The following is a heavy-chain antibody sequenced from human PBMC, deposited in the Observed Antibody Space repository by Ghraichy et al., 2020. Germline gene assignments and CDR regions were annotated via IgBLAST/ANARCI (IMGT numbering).Heavy chain of an antibody. Sequence: GGSLRLSCAASGFTFSSYSMNWVRQAPGKGLEWVSSISSSSSYIYYADSVKGRFTISRDNAKNSLYLQMNSLRAEDTAVYYCARRPVNYDFWSGLPYYGMDVWGQGTTVTVSS. V-gene: IGHV3-21*01. D-gene: IGHD3-3*01. CDR1: GFTFSSYS. CDR3: ARRPVNYDFWSGLPYYGMDV. J-gene: IGHJ6*02. CDR2: ISSSSSYI.